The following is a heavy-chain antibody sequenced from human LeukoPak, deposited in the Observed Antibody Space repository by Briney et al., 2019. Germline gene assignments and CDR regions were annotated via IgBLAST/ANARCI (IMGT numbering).Heavy chain of an antibody. D-gene: IGHD5-24*01. Sequence: SETLSLTCTVSGGSISSYYWSWIRKPPRKGLEWIGYIYYSGSTNYNPSLKSRVTISVDTSKNKFSLKLSSVTAADAAVYYCARGNGYSGWFDPWGQGTLVTVSS. V-gene: IGHV4-59*01. CDR1: GGSISSYY. J-gene: IGHJ5*02. CDR2: IYYSGST. CDR3: ARGNGYSGWFDP.